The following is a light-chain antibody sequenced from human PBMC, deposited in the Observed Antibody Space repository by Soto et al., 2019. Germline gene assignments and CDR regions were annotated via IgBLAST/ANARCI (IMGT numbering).Light chain of an antibody. CDR2: DAS. V-gene: IGKV3-11*01. CDR3: QQRSNWPRGT. J-gene: IGKJ1*01. Sequence: EIVLTQSPGTLSLSPGERATLSCRASQSVSSSYLAWYQQKPGQAPSLLIYDASNRATGIPARFSGSGSGTDFTLTISSLEPEDFAVYYCQQRSNWPRGTFGQGTKVDI. CDR1: QSVSSSY.